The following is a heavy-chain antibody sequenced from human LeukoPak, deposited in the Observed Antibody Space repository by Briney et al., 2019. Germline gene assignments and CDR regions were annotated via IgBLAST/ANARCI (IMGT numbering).Heavy chain of an antibody. CDR2: MNPNSGNT. J-gene: IGHJ6*03. CDR3: ASGGWQQLGYYYYMDV. V-gene: IGHV1-8*01. D-gene: IGHD6-13*01. CDR1: GYTFTSYD. Sequence: ASVKVSCKASGYTFTSYDINWVRQATGQGLEWMGWMNPNSGNTGYAQKFQARVTMTRNTSISTAYMELSSLRSEDTAVYYCASGGWQQLGYYYYMDVWGKGTTVTVSS.